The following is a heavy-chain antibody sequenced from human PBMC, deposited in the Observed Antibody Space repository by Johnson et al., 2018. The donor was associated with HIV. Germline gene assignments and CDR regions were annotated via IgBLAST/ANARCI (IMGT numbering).Heavy chain of an antibody. CDR2: INSDGSST. J-gene: IGHJ3*02. V-gene: IGHV3-74*01. CDR3: PRETNSAMAGDAFDI. Sequence: LPAPGKGLEWVSRINSDGSSTTYADSVKGRFTISRDNAKNTLYLQMNSLRAEDTAVYFCPRETNSAMAGDAFDIWGQGTMVTVSS. D-gene: IGHD5-18*01.